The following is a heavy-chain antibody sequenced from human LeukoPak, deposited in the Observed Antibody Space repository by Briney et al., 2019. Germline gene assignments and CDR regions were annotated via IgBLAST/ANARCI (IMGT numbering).Heavy chain of an antibody. J-gene: IGHJ3*02. V-gene: IGHV3-7*01. CDR1: GFTFTNYW. CDR2: INQDGSGE. D-gene: IGHD2-8*02. Sequence: GGSLRLSCAASGFTFTNYWMTWVRQAPGKGLEWVANINQDGSGESYVDSVKGRFTISRDNAKNSVPLQMHGLRVEDTAVYYCARHWWHGLDIWGHGTLVTVPS. CDR3: ARHWWHGLDI.